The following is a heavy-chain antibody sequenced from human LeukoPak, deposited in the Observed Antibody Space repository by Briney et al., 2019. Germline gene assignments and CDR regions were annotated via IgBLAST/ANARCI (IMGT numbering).Heavy chain of an antibody. CDR3: ERDGGNDYGTCGDDAYLYY. CDR2: IYYSGST. J-gene: IGHJ4*02. D-gene: IGHD2-21*01. CDR1: GGSISSYY. Sequence: SETLSLTCTVSGGSISSYYWSWIRQPPGKGLEWIGYIYYSGSTNYNPSLKSRVTMSVDTSKNQFSLKLSSVTAADTAVYYCERDGGNDYGTCGDDAYLYYWGQGTLVTVSS. V-gene: IGHV4-59*12.